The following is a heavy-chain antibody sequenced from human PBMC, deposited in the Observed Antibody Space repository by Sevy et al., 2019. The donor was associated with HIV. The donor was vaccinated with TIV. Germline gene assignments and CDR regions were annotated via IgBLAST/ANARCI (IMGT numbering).Heavy chain of an antibody. J-gene: IGHJ4*02. CDR1: GGSISNSY. CDR3: ARGGGYYISGSL. Sequence: SETLSLTCTVSGGSISNSYWSWIRQPPGQGLEWNGYIYYSGSTNYNPSLKSRVTMSIDTSKNQFSLNLSSVTAADTAVYYCARGGGYYISGSLWGQGTLVTVSS. V-gene: IGHV4-59*01. D-gene: IGHD3-10*01. CDR2: IYYSGST.